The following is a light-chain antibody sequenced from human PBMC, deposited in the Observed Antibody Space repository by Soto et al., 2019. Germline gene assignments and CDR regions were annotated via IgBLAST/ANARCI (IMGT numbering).Light chain of an antibody. V-gene: IGKV3-15*01. CDR3: QPYHSWPLT. J-gene: IGKJ1*01. Sequence: IVMTQSPATLSVSPGERGTLSCRASQSVSSNFAWYQQKPGQAPRLLIYGASTRASDIPGRFSGSGSLTEFNLTISSLQSEDFAVYYCQPYHSWPLTFGQGTKVEIK. CDR2: GAS. CDR1: QSVSSN.